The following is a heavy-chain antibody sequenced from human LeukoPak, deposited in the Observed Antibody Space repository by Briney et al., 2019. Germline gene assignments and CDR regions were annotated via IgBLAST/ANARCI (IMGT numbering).Heavy chain of an antibody. D-gene: IGHD1-1*01. CDR2: TFYSGST. CDR1: GDSISSSSYY. CDR3: ARHLITAAAGTLGNYFDY. J-gene: IGHJ4*02. Sequence: SETLSLTCTVSGDSISSSSYYWGWIRQPPGKGLEWIGSTFYSGSTYYNPSLERRVTISVDTSKNQFSLKQSPVTAADTAVFYCARHLITAAAGTLGNYFDYWGQGTLVTVSS. V-gene: IGHV4-39*01.